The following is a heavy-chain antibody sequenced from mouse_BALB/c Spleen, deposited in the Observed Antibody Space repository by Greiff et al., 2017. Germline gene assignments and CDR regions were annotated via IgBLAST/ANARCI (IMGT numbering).Heavy chain of an antibody. CDR1: GYTFTSYY. CDR2: INPSNGGT. D-gene: IGHD2-14*01. J-gene: IGHJ3*01. CDR3: TRRIYYRYDEAWFAY. V-gene: IGHV1S81*02. Sequence: VQLQQSGAELVKPGASVKLSCKASGYTFTSYYMYWVKQRPGQGLEWIGEINPSNGGTNFNEKFKSKATLTVDKSSSTAYMQLSSLTSEDSAVYYCTRRIYYRYDEAWFAYWGQGTLVTVSA.